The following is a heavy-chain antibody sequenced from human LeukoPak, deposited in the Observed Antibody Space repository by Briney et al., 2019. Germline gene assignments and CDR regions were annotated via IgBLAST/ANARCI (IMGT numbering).Heavy chain of an antibody. V-gene: IGHV3-21*01. CDR3: ARHRSSWLIDY. CDR2: ISSGNTYI. J-gene: IGHJ4*02. Sequence: GGSLRLSCTTSGFNFSLYSTYWVRQAPGAGLEWVSAISSGNTYIYYADSLKGRFTISKDNAKKSLYLQMSSLRVEDSAVYYCARHRSSWLIDYWGQGTLVTVSS. D-gene: IGHD6-6*01. CDR1: GFNFSLYS.